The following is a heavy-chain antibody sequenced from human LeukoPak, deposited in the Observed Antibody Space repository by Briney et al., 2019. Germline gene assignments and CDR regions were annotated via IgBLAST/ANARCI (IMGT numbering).Heavy chain of an antibody. V-gene: IGHV3-53*01. J-gene: IGHJ4*02. CDR2: IYSGGNT. CDR3: AGRAGEYSHPYDY. D-gene: IGHD2/OR15-2a*01. CDR1: GFTVSINS. Sequence: GGSLRLSCTVSGFTVSINSMSRVRQAPGKGLEWVSFIYSGGNTHYSDSVKGRFTISRDNSKNTLYLQMNSLRAEDTAVYYCAGRAGEYSHPYDYWGQGTLVTVSS.